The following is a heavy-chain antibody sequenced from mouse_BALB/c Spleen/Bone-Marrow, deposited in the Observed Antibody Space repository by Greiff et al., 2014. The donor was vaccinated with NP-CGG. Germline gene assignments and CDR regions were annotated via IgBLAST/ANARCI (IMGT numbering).Heavy chain of an antibody. CDR1: GFSLTSYG. J-gene: IGHJ1*01. V-gene: IGHV2-9*02. CDR3: ARDPIYYDYDWYFDV. D-gene: IGHD2-4*01. CDR2: IWAGGST. Sequence: VMLVESGPGLVAPSQSLSITCTVSGFSLTSYGVHWVRQPPGKGLEWLGVIWAGGSTNYNSALMSRLSISKDNSKGQVFLKMNSLQTDDTAMYYCARDPIYYDYDWYFDVWGAGTTVTVSS.